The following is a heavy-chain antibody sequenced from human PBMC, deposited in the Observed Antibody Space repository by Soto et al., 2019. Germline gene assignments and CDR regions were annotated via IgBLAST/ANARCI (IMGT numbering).Heavy chain of an antibody. J-gene: IGHJ3*02. CDR3: ARNHSGFYAFDI. CDR2: IYYSWST. V-gene: IGHV4-39*01. Sequence: ESLSLTCTVSGASIISSSYYWSWIRQPPGKGLEWIGSIYYSWSTYYNPSLKSRVTISVDTSKNQFSLKLTSVTAADTAVYYCARNHSGFYAFDIWGQGTMVTVSS. CDR1: GASIISSSYY. D-gene: IGHD3-22*01.